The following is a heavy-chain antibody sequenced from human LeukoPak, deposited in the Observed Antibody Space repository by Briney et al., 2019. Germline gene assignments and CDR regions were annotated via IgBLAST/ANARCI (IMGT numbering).Heavy chain of an antibody. V-gene: IGHV1-8*01. Sequence: ASVKVSCKASGYTVTIYDINWVRQATGQGLEWMGWMNPNSGNTGYAQKFQGRVTMTRNTSISTAYMELSSLRSEDTAVYYCARGLEWFDDILTGYYLYYFDYWGQGTLVTVSS. CDR2: MNPNSGNT. CDR3: ARGLEWFDDILTGYYLYYFDY. J-gene: IGHJ4*02. CDR1: GYTVTIYD. D-gene: IGHD3-9*01.